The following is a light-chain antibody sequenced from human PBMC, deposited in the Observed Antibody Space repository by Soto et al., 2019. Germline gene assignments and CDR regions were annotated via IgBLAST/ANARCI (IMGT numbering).Light chain of an antibody. CDR1: QSIRSY. Sequence: DIQLTQSPSSLSASVGDRVTITCRASQSIRSYLNWYQQKPGKAPKLLIYAASSLQTGVSSRFSGSGSGTDFTLTISNLQPEDFANYYCQQTSSTPTFGGGTKVDIK. J-gene: IGKJ4*01. CDR3: QQTSSTPT. V-gene: IGKV1-39*01. CDR2: AAS.